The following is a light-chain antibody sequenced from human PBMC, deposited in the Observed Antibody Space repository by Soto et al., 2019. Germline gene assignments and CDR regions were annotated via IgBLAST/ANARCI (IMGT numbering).Light chain of an antibody. J-gene: IGKJ4*01. CDR2: ATS. CDR3: QQYGDWPLT. CDR1: QSVGNN. Sequence: EIVVTQSPATLSVSPGERATLSCRASQSVGNNFAWYQQKPGQAPRLLIFATSTRATGVPARFSGSGSGTEFTLTISSQQSEDFAVYYCQQYGDWPLTFGAGAKVEIE. V-gene: IGKV3-15*01.